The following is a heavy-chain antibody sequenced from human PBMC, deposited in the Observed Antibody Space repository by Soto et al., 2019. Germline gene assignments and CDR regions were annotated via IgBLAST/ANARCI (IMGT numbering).Heavy chain of an antibody. CDR1: EFTFSSYW. J-gene: IGHJ4*02. CDR3: ARVGVVESSASRFDY. D-gene: IGHD6-19*01. CDR2: IDSDGSST. V-gene: IGHV3-74*01. Sequence: EVQLVESGGGLVEPGGSLRLSCAASEFTFSSYWMHWVRQVPGKGLVWVSRIDSDGSSTIYADSVKGRSTISRDNAKNTWDLTMNSLSDEDTGVYYCARVGVVESSASRFDYWGQGTLVTVSS.